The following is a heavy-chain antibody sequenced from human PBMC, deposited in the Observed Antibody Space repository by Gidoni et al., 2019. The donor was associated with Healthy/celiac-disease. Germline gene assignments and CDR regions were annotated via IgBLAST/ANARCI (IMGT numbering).Heavy chain of an antibody. Sequence: EVQLLESGGGLVQPGGSLRLSSAASGFTFRRYAMRWVRQAPGKGLEWVSAISGSGGSTYYADSVKGRFTISRDDSKNTLYLQMNSLRAEDTAVYYCAKETDIWGGYCSSTSCDGAGHFDYWGQGTLVTVSS. V-gene: IGHV3-23*01. J-gene: IGHJ4*02. CDR1: GFTFRRYA. CDR2: ISGSGGST. D-gene: IGHD2-2*03. CDR3: AKETDIWGGYCSSTSCDGAGHFDY.